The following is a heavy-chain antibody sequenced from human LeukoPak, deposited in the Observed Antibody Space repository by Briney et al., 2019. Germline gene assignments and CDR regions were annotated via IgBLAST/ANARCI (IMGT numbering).Heavy chain of an antibody. J-gene: IGHJ6*03. CDR1: GGSMNNNNYY. D-gene: IGHD3-9*01. CDR3: ARLLSYDVLTDNYYKYYMDV. CDR2: ISYSGSP. Sequence: PSETLSLTCTVSGGSMNNNNYYWGWIRQSPGKSLEWIGSISYSGSPYYNPSLKSRVTMSVDTSKMQFALKVTSATAADTAVYYCARLLSYDVLTDNYYKYYMDVWGKGTTVIVSS. V-gene: IGHV4-39*01.